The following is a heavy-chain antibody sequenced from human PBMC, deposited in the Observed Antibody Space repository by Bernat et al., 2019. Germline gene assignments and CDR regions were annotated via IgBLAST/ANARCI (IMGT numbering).Heavy chain of an antibody. D-gene: IGHD5-12*01. Sequence: QVQLQQWGAGLLKPSETLSLTCAVHGGSFSGYYWSWIRQPPGKGLEWIGEINHSGSTNYNPSLKSRVTISVDTSKNQFSLKLSSVTAADTAVYYCAKAVSLRLRGAFDIWGQGTMVTVSS. J-gene: IGHJ3*02. CDR1: GGSFSGYY. CDR2: INHSGST. CDR3: AKAVSLRLRGAFDI. V-gene: IGHV4-34*01.